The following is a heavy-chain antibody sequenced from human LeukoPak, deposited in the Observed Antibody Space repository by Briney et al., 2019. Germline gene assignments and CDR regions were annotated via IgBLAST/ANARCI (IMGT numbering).Heavy chain of an antibody. CDR3: ARVRNYDFWSGYYVDY. V-gene: IGHV3-11*04. Sequence: PGGSLRLSCAASGFTFSDYYMSWIRQAPGKGLKWVSCISSSGSTIYYADSVKGRFTISRDNAKNSLYLQMNSLRAEDTAVYCCARVRNYDFWSGYYVDYWGQGTLVTVSS. J-gene: IGHJ4*02. CDR2: ISSSGSTI. CDR1: GFTFSDYY. D-gene: IGHD3-3*01.